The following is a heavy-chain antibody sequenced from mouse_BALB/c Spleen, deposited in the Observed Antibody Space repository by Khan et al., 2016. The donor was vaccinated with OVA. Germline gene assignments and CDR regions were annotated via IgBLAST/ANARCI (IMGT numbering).Heavy chain of an antibody. CDR1: GFSLANYG. CDR2: IWSGGIT. D-gene: IGHD1-1*02. CDR3: ARNRNGYFDS. Sequence: QVQLKQSGPGLVQPSQSLSITCTVSGFSLANYGVHWVRQSPGKGLEWLGVIWSGGITDYNATLISRLSISKDNSKGQVFSKMNSLQANETAIYYCARNRNGYFDSWGQGSTLTVSS. J-gene: IGHJ2*01. V-gene: IGHV2-2*02.